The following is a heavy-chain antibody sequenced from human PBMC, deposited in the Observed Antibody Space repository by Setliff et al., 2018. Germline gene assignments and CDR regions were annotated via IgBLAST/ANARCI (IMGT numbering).Heavy chain of an antibody. Sequence: ASVKVSCKASGYTFSANAIHWVRQAPGQRLEWMGFIYTDNGNTKYSKNFQDRVAITRDTSASTAYMELSSLTSEDTAIYYCASAEVVVAPWGQGTLVTVSS. V-gene: IGHV1-3*04. D-gene: IGHD2-15*01. CDR1: GYTFSANA. CDR3: ASAEVVVAP. CDR2: IYTDNGNT. J-gene: IGHJ4*02.